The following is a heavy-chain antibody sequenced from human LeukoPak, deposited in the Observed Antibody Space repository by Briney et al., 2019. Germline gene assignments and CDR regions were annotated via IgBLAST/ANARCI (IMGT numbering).Heavy chain of an antibody. CDR2: ISSGSTYI. V-gene: IGHV3-21*01. D-gene: IGHD5-12*01. Sequence: PGRSLRLSCEASGFTFSSYRMNWVRQAPGKGLEWVSSISSGSTYINYADSVKGRFTISRDNAKNSLYLQMNSLRAEDTAVYYCARDLGSGYVFFDYWGQGTLVTVSS. J-gene: IGHJ4*02. CDR3: ARDLGSGYVFFDY. CDR1: GFTFSSYR.